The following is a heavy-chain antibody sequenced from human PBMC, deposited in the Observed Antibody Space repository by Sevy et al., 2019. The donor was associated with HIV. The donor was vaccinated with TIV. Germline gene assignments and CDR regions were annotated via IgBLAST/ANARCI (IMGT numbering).Heavy chain of an antibody. CDR3: ASVGSGDVWNYGYYYYGMDV. D-gene: IGHD3-3*01. Sequence: ASVKVSCKASGDTFSTYDINWVRQAPGQGLEWMGWMSPKSGSTGFAQKFQGRLTMTRDTSINTAYMELSRLRSEETAVYYCASVGSGDVWNYGYYYYGMDVWGQGTTVTVSS. CDR2: MSPKSGST. CDR1: GDTFSTYD. V-gene: IGHV1-8*02. J-gene: IGHJ6*02.